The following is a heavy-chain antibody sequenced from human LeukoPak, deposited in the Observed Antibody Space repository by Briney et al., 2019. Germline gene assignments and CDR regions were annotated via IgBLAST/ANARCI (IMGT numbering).Heavy chain of an antibody. Sequence: SETLSLTCTVSGGSISSYYWSWIRQTPGKGLEWIGYIYYNGDTHYNPSLNSRPSMSVDTPKKQFSLNLRSVTAADTAVYYCVRGPYGSSISNWFDPWGQGLLVTVSS. J-gene: IGHJ5*02. D-gene: IGHD3-10*01. CDR3: VRGPYGSSISNWFDP. CDR2: IYYNGDT. V-gene: IGHV4-59*01. CDR1: GGSISSYY.